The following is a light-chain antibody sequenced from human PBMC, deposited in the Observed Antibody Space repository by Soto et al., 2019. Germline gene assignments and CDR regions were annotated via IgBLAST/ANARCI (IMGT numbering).Light chain of an antibody. CDR3: QQYNNWPPWT. CDR2: GAS. J-gene: IGKJ1*01. V-gene: IGKV3-15*01. CDR1: QSVNTN. Sequence: TVLTQSPATLSLSPGERATLSCRASQSVNTNLAWYQQRPGQVPRLLIYGASTRATAIPARFSGSGSGTEFTLTISSLQSEDFAVYYCQQYNNWPPWTFGQGTKVDIK.